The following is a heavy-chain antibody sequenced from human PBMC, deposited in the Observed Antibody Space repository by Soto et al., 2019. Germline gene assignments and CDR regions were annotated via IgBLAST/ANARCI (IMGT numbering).Heavy chain of an antibody. CDR1: GNTFTGYY. CDR3: ARAHYDILTGYHSSFDY. J-gene: IGHJ4*02. V-gene: IGHV1-2*04. CDR2: INPNSGGT. Sequence: ASVRVSYRASGNTFTGYYMHWVRQAPGQGLEWMGWINPNSGGTNYAQKFQGWVTMTRDTSISTAYMELSRLRSDDTAVYYCARAHYDILTGYHSSFDYWGQGTLVTVSS. D-gene: IGHD3-9*01.